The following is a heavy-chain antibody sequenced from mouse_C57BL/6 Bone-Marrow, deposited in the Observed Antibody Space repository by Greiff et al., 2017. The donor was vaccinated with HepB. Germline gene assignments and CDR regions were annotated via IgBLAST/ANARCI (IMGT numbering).Heavy chain of an antibody. CDR1: GYTFTSYW. CDR3: ARSRITTVVATGYFDY. CDR2: IDPNSGGT. J-gene: IGHJ2*01. D-gene: IGHD1-1*01. V-gene: IGHV1-72*01. Sequence: VKLQQPGAELVKPGASVKLSCKASGYTFTSYWMHWVKQRPGRGLEWIGRIDPNSGGTKYNEKFKSKATLTVDKPSSTAYMQLSSLTSEDSAVYYCARSRITTVVATGYFDYWGQGTTLTVSS.